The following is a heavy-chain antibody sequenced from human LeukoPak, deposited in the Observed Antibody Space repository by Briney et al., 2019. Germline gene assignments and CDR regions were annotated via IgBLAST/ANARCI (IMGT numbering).Heavy chain of an antibody. CDR3: AMYYYDSSGFDY. Sequence: VSVKVSCKASGYTFTGYYMHWVRQAPGQGLEWMGWINPNSGGTNYAQKFQGRVTMTRDTPISTAYMELSRLRSDDTAVYYCAMYYYDSSGFDYWGQGTLVTVSS. CDR1: GYTFTGYY. D-gene: IGHD3-22*01. J-gene: IGHJ4*02. V-gene: IGHV1-2*02. CDR2: INPNSGGT.